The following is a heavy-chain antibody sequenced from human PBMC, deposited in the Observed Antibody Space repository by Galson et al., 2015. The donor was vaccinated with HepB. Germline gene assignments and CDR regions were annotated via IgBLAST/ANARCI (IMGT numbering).Heavy chain of an antibody. D-gene: IGHD2-2*01. CDR1: GGSISSGGYY. Sequence: TLSLTCTVSGGSISSGGYYWSWIRQHPEKGLEWIGYIYYSGSTYYNPSLKSRVTISVDTSKNQFSLKLSSVTAADTAVYYCARALRFCSSTSCYVDWFDPWGQGTLVTVSS. J-gene: IGHJ5*02. V-gene: IGHV4-31*03. CDR3: ARALRFCSSTSCYVDWFDP. CDR2: IYYSGST.